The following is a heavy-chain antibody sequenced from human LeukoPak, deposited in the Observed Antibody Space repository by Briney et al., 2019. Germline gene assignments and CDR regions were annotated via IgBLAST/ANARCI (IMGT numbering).Heavy chain of an antibody. D-gene: IGHD3-22*01. CDR3: AREPDYYDSSGYYYQELDY. V-gene: IGHV3-7*01. Sequence: GGSLRLSCAASGFTFSSYWMSWVRQAPGKGLEWVANIKQDGSEKYYVDSVKGRFTISRDNAKNSLYLQMNSLRAEDTAVYYCAREPDYYDSSGYYYQELDYWGQGTPVTVSS. CDR1: GFTFSSYW. CDR2: IKQDGSEK. J-gene: IGHJ4*02.